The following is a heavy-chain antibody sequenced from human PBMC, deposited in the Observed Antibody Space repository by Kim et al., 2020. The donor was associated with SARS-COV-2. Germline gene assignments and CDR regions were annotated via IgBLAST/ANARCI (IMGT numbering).Heavy chain of an antibody. CDR2: INPSGGST. V-gene: IGHV1-46*01. CDR1: GYTFTSYY. CDR3: AASYGSGSYVGGMDV. J-gene: IGHJ6*02. Sequence: ASVKVSCKASGYTFTSYYMHWVRQAPGQGLEWMGIINPSGGSTSYAQKFQGRVTMTRDTSTSTVYMELSSLRSEDTAVYYCAASYGSGSYVGGMDVWGQGTTVTVSS. D-gene: IGHD3-10*01.